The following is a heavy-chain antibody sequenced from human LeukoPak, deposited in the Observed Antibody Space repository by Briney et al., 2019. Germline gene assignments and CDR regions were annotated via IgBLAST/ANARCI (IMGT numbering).Heavy chain of an antibody. D-gene: IGHD5-12*01. CDR3: AKGSGYDTDFDY. J-gene: IGHJ4*02. CDR2: ISGSGDNT. Sequence: GGSLRLSCAASGFTFSTYVMSWVRQAPGKGLEWASGISGSGDNTYYADSVKGRSTISRDNSKNTLYLQMNSLRAEDTAVYYCAKGSGYDTDFDYWGQGTLVSVSS. V-gene: IGHV3-23*01. CDR1: GFTFSTYV.